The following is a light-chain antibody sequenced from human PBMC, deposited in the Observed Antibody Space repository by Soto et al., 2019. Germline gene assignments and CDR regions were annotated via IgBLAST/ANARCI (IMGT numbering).Light chain of an antibody. J-gene: IGKJ2*01. V-gene: IGKV3-20*01. CDR1: RRISSAY. Sequence: EVVLTQSPGTRSLSPGERATLSCRASRRISSAYLAWYQQKPGQAPRLLIYGASTRATDIPDRFTGSGSATDFTLIISRLEPVDFAVYYCLQSGNSPLTFGQGTRLEIK. CDR3: LQSGNSPLT. CDR2: GAS.